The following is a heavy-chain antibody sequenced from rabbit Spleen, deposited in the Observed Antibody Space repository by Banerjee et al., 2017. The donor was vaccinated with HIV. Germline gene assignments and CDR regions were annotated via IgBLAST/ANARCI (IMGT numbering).Heavy chain of an antibody. CDR1: GFTLSSYY. CDR2: IYTGNSKT. J-gene: IGHJ4*01. D-gene: IGHD8-1*01. Sequence: QQQLEESGGGLVKPGGTLTLSCKASGFTLSSYYMCWVRQAPGKGLEWIACIYTGNSKTYYANWAKGRFTISKTSSTTVTLQMTSLTVADTATYFCARDAGRGDYIDGVFNLWGPGTLVTVS. V-gene: IGHV1S45*01. CDR3: ARDAGRGDYIDGVFNL.